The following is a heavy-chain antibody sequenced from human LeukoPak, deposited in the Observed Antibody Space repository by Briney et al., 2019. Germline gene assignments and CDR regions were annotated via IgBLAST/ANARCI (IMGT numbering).Heavy chain of an antibody. J-gene: IGHJ4*02. CDR1: GGSISSYY. CDR3: ARHRDYDIYATFDY. D-gene: IGHD3-9*01. CDR2: IYYSGST. V-gene: IGHV4-39*01. Sequence: SETLSLTCTVSGGSISSYYWGWIRQPPGKGLEWIGSIYYSGSTYYNPSLKSRVTISVDTSKNQFPLKLSSVTAADTAVYYCARHRDYDIYATFDYWGQGTLVTVSS.